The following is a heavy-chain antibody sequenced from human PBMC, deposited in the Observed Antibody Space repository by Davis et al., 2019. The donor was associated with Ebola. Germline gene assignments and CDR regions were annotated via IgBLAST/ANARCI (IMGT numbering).Heavy chain of an antibody. D-gene: IGHD2-8*02. CDR2: IIPIFVTA. V-gene: IGHV1-69*13. CDR3: ARGGYCTGGVCYYFDY. Sequence: AASVKVSCKASGGTFSSYAISWVRQAPGQGLEWMGGIIPIFVTANYAQKFQGRVTITADESTSTAYMELSSLRSEDTAVYYCARGGYCTGGVCYYFDYWGQGTLVTVSS. J-gene: IGHJ4*02. CDR1: GGTFSSYA.